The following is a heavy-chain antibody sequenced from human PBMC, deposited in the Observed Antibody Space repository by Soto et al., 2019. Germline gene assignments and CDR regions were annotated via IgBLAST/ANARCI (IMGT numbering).Heavy chain of an antibody. CDR1: GGTFSSYA. J-gene: IGHJ6*02. Sequence: ASVKVSCKASGGTFSSYAISWVRQAPGQGLEWMGGIIPIFGTANYAQKFQGRVTITADESTSTAYMELSSLRSEDTAVYYCARDRDDFWSGHHITSFYYYYYGMDVWGQGTTVTVSS. D-gene: IGHD3-3*01. CDR2: IIPIFGTA. V-gene: IGHV1-69*13. CDR3: ARDRDDFWSGHHITSFYYYYYGMDV.